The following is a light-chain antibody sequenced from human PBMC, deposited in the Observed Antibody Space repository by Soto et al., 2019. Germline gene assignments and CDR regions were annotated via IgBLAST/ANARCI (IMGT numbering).Light chain of an antibody. CDR3: QQRSNWLLT. Sequence: EIVMTQSPATLSVSPGERATLSCRASQSVSRNLAWYQQKPGQAPRLLIFDASNRATGIPARFSGRGSGTDFTLTISSLEPEDFAVYYCQQRSNWLLTFGQGTRLEIK. CDR2: DAS. V-gene: IGKV3-11*01. J-gene: IGKJ5*01. CDR1: QSVSRN.